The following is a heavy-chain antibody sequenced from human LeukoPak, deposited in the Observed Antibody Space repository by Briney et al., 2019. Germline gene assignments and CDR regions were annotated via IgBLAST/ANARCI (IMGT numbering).Heavy chain of an antibody. CDR1: GFTFSSYW. Sequence: GGSLRPSCAASGFTFSSYWMSWVRQAPGKGLEWVANIKQDGSEKYYVDSVKGRFTISRDNAKNSLYLQMNSLRVEDTAVYYCARDGGHSTDLDYWGQGILVTVSS. J-gene: IGHJ4*02. CDR3: ARDGGHSTDLDY. D-gene: IGHD2-8*02. CDR2: IKQDGSEK. V-gene: IGHV3-7*01.